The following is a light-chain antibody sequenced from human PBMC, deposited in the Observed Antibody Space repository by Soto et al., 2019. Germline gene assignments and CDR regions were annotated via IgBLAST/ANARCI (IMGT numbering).Light chain of an antibody. J-gene: IGLJ2*01. CDR1: SSDVGGYNY. Sequence: QSALTQPASVSGSPGQSITISCTGTSSDVGGYNYVSWYQHHPGKAPKLMIYEVSNRPSGVSNRFSGSKSGNTASLTISGLPAEDEADYYCSSYTSSSTYVVFGGGTQLTVL. CDR3: SSYTSSSTYVV. V-gene: IGLV2-14*01. CDR2: EVS.